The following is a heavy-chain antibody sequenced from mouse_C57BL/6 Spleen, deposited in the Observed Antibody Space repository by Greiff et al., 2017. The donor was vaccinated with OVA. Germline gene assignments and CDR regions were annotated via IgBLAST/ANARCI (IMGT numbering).Heavy chain of an antibody. CDR1: GYTFSSYW. CDR3: ASGSYGGFAY. J-gene: IGHJ3*01. D-gene: IGHD1-1*02. CDR2: IDPGDGYT. V-gene: IGHV1-50*01. Sequence: QVQLQQPGAELVKPGASVKMSCKASGYTFSSYWMKWVKQRPGQGLEWIGEIDPGDGYTNYNQKFKGKATLTVDTSSSTAYMQLSSLTSAAAAVYYCASGSYGGFAYWGQGTLVTVSA.